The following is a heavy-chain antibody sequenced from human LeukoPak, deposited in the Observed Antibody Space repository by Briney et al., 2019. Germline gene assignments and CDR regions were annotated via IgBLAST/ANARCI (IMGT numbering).Heavy chain of an antibody. V-gene: IGHV3-53*04. Sequence: GGSLRLSCAASGFIVSSNYMSWVRQAPGKGLEWVSVIYSGGSTYYADSVKGRFTISRHNSKNTLYLQMNSLRAEDTAVYYCARRGYCSGGSCSRPFDYWGQGTLVTVSS. CDR1: GFIVSSNY. CDR3: ARRGYCSGGSCSRPFDY. D-gene: IGHD2-15*01. J-gene: IGHJ4*02. CDR2: IYSGGST.